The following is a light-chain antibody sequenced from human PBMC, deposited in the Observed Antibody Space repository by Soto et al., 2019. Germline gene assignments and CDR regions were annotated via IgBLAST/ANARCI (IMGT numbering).Light chain of an antibody. V-gene: IGKV1-5*03. CDR3: QQYNSYSPYT. CDR1: QSISSW. CDR2: KAS. J-gene: IGKJ2*01. Sequence: DIQMTQSPSTLSASVVDRVTITCRSSQSISSWLAWYQQKPGKAPKLLLYKASSLESGVPSRFSGSGSGTEFPLTIRSLQPDDFATYSCQQYNSYSPYTFGQGTKLEIK.